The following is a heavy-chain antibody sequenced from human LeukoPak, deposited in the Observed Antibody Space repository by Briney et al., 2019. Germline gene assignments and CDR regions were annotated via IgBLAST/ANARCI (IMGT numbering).Heavy chain of an antibody. D-gene: IGHD4-17*01. CDR1: GGTFSSYA. Sequence: GASVKVSCKASGGTFSSYAISWVRQAPGQGLEWMGGIIPIFGTANYAQKFQGRVTITTDESTSTAYMELSSLRSEDTAVYYCARDKGSTVTTTDYYHYMDVWGKGTTVTDSS. V-gene: IGHV1-69*05. CDR2: IIPIFGTA. CDR3: ARDKGSTVTTTDYYHYMDV. J-gene: IGHJ6*03.